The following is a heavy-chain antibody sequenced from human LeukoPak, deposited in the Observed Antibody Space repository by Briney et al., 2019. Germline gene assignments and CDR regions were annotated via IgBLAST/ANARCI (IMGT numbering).Heavy chain of an antibody. Sequence: SEALSLTCTVSGGFISSYYWSWIRQPAGKGLEWIGRIYTSGSTNYNPSLKSRVTMSVDTSKNQFSLKLSSVTAADTAVYYCARSEGYDFWSGHRDWGQGTLVTVSS. CDR3: ARSEGYDFWSGHRD. V-gene: IGHV4-4*07. CDR1: GGFISSYY. D-gene: IGHD3-3*01. J-gene: IGHJ4*02. CDR2: IYTSGST.